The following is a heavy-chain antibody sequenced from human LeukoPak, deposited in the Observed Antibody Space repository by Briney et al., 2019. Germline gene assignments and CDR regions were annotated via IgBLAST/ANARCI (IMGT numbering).Heavy chain of an antibody. CDR3: ARAWIQLWSNMDV. V-gene: IGHV5-10-1*01. D-gene: IGHD5-18*01. Sequence: GESLKISCKGPGYSFTSYWISWVRQMPGKGLEWMGRIDPSDSYTNYSPSFQGHVTISADKSISTAYLQWSSLKASDTAMYYCARAWIQLWSNMDVWGKGTTVTVSS. CDR1: GYSFTSYW. J-gene: IGHJ6*04. CDR2: IDPSDSYT.